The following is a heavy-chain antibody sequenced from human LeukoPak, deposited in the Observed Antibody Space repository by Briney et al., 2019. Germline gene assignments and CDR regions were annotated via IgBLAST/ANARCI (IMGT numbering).Heavy chain of an antibody. D-gene: IGHD3-10*01. V-gene: IGHV4-4*07. Sequence: SATLSLTCTVSGGSISSYYWSWIRQPAGRGLEWIGRIYTSGNTNYNPSLESRVTMSVDASKKQFSLKLSSVPAADSAVYYCASSGYYGSGSYFEYWGQGTPVTVSS. CDR3: ASSGYYGSGSYFEY. J-gene: IGHJ4*02. CDR1: GGSISSYY. CDR2: IYTSGNT.